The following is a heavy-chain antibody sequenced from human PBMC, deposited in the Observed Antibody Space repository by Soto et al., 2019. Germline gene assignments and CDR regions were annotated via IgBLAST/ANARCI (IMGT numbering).Heavy chain of an antibody. CDR2: IYYSGST. Sequence: SETLSLTCTVSGGSIISYYWSWIRQPPGKGLEWIGYIYYSGSTNYNPSLKSRVTISVDTSKNQFSLKLSSVTAADTAVYYCARSKKRGHSYYDSRVSLDAFDIWGQGTMVT. V-gene: IGHV4-59*01. CDR1: GGSIISYY. D-gene: IGHD3-22*01. J-gene: IGHJ3*02. CDR3: ARSKKRGHSYYDSRVSLDAFDI.